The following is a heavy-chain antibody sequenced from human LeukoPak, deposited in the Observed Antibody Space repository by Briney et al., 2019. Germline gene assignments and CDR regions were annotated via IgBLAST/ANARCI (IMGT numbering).Heavy chain of an antibody. V-gene: IGHV4-38-2*02. CDR2: IRHDGHT. CDR1: GTVSGYFSTTYY. Sequence: SETLSLTCTISGTVSGYFSTTYYWGWIRQPPGKGLEWIASIRHDGHTYYNASLKSQVTISIDMSRNQFSLKLSSLTAADTAVYYCARQMATKGEWALDVWGQGTMVTVSS. CDR3: ARQMATKGEWALDV. D-gene: IGHD5-12*01. J-gene: IGHJ3*01.